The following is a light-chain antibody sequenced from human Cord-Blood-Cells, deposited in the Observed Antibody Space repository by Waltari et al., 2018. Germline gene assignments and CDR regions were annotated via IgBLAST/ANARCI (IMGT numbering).Light chain of an antibody. CDR3: CSYAGSSTYWV. J-gene: IGLJ3*02. CDR2: SNT. CDR1: SSNIGSNT. Sequence: QSVLTQPPSASGTPGQRVTISCSGSSSNIGSNTVNWYQQLPGTAPKLLIYSNTQRPSGVPDRFSGSKSGTSASLAISGLQSEDEADYYCCSYAGSSTYWVFGGGTKLTVL. V-gene: IGLV1-44*01.